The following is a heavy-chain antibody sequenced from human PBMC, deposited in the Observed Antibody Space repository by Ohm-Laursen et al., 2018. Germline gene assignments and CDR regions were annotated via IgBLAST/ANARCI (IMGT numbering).Heavy chain of an antibody. Sequence: TLSLTCTVSGGSISNYYWSWIRQPPGKGLEWIGYIYYSGSTYYSPSLKSRVTISVDTSKNQFSLKLSSVTAADTALYYCARGARFLDYWGRGALVTVSS. D-gene: IGHD3-10*01. V-gene: IGHV4-59*01. CDR2: IYYSGST. CDR3: ARGARFLDY. J-gene: IGHJ4*02. CDR1: GGSISNYY.